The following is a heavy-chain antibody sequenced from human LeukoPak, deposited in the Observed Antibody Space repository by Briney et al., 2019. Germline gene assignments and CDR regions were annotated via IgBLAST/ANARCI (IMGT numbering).Heavy chain of an antibody. CDR1: GYSFTGYY. V-gene: IGHV1-2*02. D-gene: IGHD6-13*01. Sequence: ASVKVSCKASGYSFTGYYMHWVRQAPGQGLEWMGWINPNSGGTNYAQKFQGRVTMTRDTSISTAYMELSRLRSDDTAVYYCARERKQQLAYFDYWGQGTLVTVSS. CDR2: INPNSGGT. CDR3: ARERKQQLAYFDY. J-gene: IGHJ4*02.